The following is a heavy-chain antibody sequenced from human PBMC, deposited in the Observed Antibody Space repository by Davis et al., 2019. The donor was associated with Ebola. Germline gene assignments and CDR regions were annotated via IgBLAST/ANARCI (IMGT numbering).Heavy chain of an antibody. CDR3: TTTPFEYYYYYYMDV. V-gene: IGHV3-15*01. CDR2: IKSKTDGGTT. Sequence: PGGSLRLSCAASGFTFSNAWMSWVRQAPGKGLEWIGRIKSKTDGGTTDYAAPVKGRFTISRDDSKNTLYLQMNSLKTEDTAVYYCTTTPFEYYYYYYMDVWGKGTTVTVSS. D-gene: IGHD3-10*01. CDR1: GFTFSNAW. J-gene: IGHJ6*03.